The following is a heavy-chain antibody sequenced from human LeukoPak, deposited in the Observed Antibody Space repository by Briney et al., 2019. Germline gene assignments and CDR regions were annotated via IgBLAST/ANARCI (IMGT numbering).Heavy chain of an antibody. Sequence: PGGSLRLSCAASGFTFAGYAVTWVRQGPGKGLEWVSTISGSGSSTYYADSVKGRFTISRDNSKNTLYLQMNSLRAEDTAVYYCAKGEGSSRSHHPWDPFDIWGQGTMVTVSS. CDR2: ISGSGSST. CDR3: AKGEGSSRSHHPWDPFDI. CDR1: GFTFAGYA. V-gene: IGHV3-23*01. J-gene: IGHJ3*02. D-gene: IGHD3-10*01.